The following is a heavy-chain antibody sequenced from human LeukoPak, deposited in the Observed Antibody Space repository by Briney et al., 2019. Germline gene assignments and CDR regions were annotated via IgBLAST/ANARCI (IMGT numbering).Heavy chain of an antibody. CDR2: VSGGGLDT. V-gene: IGHV3-23*01. D-gene: IGHD4-11*01. CDR1: GFTFSGYA. Sequence: GGSLRLSCAASGFTFSGYAMSWVRQAPGKGLEWVTSVSGGGLDTYYADSVKGRFTISRDHSKNTLYLEMNSLRVEDTAEYYCARGLDYGNYVGCDYWGQGTKVTVSS. J-gene: IGHJ4*02. CDR3: ARGLDYGNYVGCDY.